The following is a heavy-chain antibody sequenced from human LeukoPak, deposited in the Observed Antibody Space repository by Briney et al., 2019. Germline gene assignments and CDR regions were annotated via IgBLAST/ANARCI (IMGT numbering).Heavy chain of an antibody. V-gene: IGHV4-31*03. CDR3: ARVPDYDFWSGYHTHDAFDI. J-gene: IGHJ3*02. CDR1: GGSISSGGYY. CDR2: IYYSGST. D-gene: IGHD3-3*01. Sequence: SQTLSLTCTVSGGSISSGGYYWSWIRQHPGKGLEWIGYIYYSGSTYYNPSLKSRVTISVDTSKNKFSLKLSSVTAADTAVYYCARVPDYDFWSGYHTHDAFDIWGQGTMVTVSS.